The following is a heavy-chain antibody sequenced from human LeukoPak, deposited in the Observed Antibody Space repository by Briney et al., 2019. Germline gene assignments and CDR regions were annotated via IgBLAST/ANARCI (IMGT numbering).Heavy chain of an antibody. CDR1: GFTFSSYA. J-gene: IGHJ4*02. CDR2: ISYDGSNK. V-gene: IGHV3-30*04. CDR3: ARALIAAAGTGYFDY. Sequence: GGSLRLSCAASGFTFSSYAMHWVRQAPGKGLEWVAVISYDGSNKYYADSVKGRFTISRDNSKNTLYLQMNSLRAEDTAVYYCARALIAAAGTGYFDYWGRGTLVTVSS. D-gene: IGHD6-13*01.